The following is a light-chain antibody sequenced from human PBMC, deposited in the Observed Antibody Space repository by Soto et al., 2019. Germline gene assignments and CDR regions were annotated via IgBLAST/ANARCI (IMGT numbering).Light chain of an antibody. J-gene: IGLJ1*01. CDR1: SSDVGGYNY. CDR3: SSYTSSSTRV. CDR2: EVS. V-gene: IGLV2-14*01. Sequence: SVLTQPASVSGSPGQSITISVTGTSSDVGGYNYVSWYQQHPGKAPKLMIYEVSNRPSGVSNRFSGSKSGNTASLTISGLQAEDEADYYCSSYTSSSTRVFGTGTKVTVL.